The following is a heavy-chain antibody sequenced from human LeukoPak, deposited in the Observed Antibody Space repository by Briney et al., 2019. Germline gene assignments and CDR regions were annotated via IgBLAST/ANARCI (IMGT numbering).Heavy chain of an antibody. V-gene: IGHV3-7*05. CDR1: GFTFSSYW. CDR2: IKQEGSEK. CDR3: ARDGIDY. Sequence: GGSLRLSCVASGFTFSSYWMSWVRQAPGKGLEWVANIKQEGSEKYYVDSVKGRFTISRDDAKNSLYLQMNSLRPEDTAVYYCARDGIDYWGQGPLVTVSS. J-gene: IGHJ4*02. D-gene: IGHD1-26*01.